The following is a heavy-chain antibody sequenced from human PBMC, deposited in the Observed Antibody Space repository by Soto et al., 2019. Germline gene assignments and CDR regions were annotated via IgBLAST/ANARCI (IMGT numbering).Heavy chain of an antibody. CDR2: INHSGST. J-gene: IGHJ5*02. V-gene: IGHV4-34*01. CDR3: VRGVRVTMVRGVLCWFDP. Sequence: SETLSLTCAVYGGSFSGYYWSWIRQPPGKGLEWIGEINHSGSTNYNPSLKSRVTISVDTSKNFFSLKLSSVTAADTAVYYCVRGVRVTMVRGVLCWFDPWGQGTLVTVSS. D-gene: IGHD3-10*01. CDR1: GGSFSGYY.